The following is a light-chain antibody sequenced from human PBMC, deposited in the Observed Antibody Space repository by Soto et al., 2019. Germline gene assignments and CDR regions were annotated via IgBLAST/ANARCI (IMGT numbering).Light chain of an antibody. V-gene: IGKV3-20*01. J-gene: IGKJ2*01. Sequence: DIVLTQSPGTLSLSPGERATLSCRASQSVGSNYLAWYQQKPGQAPRLLISGAFSRATGIPDRFSGSGSGTEFTLTITRLEPEDFAVYYCQHYGSAVYTFGPGTKLEIK. CDR2: GAF. CDR3: QHYGSAVYT. CDR1: QSVGSNY.